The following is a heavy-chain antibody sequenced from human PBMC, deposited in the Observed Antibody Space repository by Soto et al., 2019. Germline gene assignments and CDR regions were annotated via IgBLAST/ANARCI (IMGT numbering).Heavy chain of an antibody. CDR1: GGSISTSAYY. CDR2: IYYSGTS. J-gene: IGHJ5*02. Sequence: SETLSLTCTVSGGSISTSAYYWGWIRQPPGKGLEWIGTIYYSGTSYHNPSLKSRVTISVDRSKNQFSLKLSSVTAADTAVYYCARVPSPWGQGTLVTISS. V-gene: IGHV4-39*07. CDR3: ARVPSP.